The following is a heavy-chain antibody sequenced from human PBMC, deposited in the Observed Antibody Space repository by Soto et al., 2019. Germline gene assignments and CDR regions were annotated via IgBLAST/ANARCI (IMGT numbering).Heavy chain of an antibody. CDR1: GFSLRNSG. V-gene: IGHV3-23*01. J-gene: IGHJ4*02. Sequence: QSGGSLRLSCVASGFSLRNSGTSWVRQAPGKGLEWVAGMSDSGGSTYYADSVKGRFTISRDNSKNILYLQMNSLRAEDTAVYFCAKGVAGFFDSWGQGNMVTVSS. CDR3: AKGVAGFFDS. D-gene: IGHD6-19*01. CDR2: MSDSGGST.